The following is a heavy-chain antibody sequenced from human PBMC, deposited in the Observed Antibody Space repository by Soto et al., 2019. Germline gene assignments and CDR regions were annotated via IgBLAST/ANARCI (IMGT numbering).Heavy chain of an antibody. CDR2: IYYSGST. CDR3: ARGSSSSWGHWFDP. V-gene: IGHV4-30-4*02. Sequence: PSETLSLTCTVSGGSISSGDYYWSWIRQPPGKGLEWIGYIYYSGSTYYNPSLKSRVTISIDTSKNQFSLKLSSVTAADTAVYYCARGSSSSWGHWFDPWGQGTLVTVSS. J-gene: IGHJ5*02. CDR1: GGSISSGDYY. D-gene: IGHD6-6*01.